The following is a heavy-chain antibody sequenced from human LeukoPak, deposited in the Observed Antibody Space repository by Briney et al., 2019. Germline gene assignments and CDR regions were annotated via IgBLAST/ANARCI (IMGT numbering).Heavy chain of an antibody. CDR3: TRDSGYDDSSGYYEDAFDI. J-gene: IGHJ3*02. Sequence: SVKVSCKASGGTFSSYAISWVRQAPGQGLEWMGRIIPIFGTANYAQKVQGRGTITTDESTSTAYMELSSLRSEDTAVYYWTRDSGYDDSSGYYEDAFDIWGQGTMVTVSS. CDR1: GGTFSSYA. CDR2: IIPIFGTA. D-gene: IGHD3-22*01. V-gene: IGHV1-69*05.